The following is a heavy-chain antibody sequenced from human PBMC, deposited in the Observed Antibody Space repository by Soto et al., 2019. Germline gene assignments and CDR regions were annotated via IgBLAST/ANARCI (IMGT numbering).Heavy chain of an antibody. Sequence: ASVKVSCKASGYTFTSYYMHWVRQAPGQGLEWMGIINPSGGSTSYAQKFQGRVTMTRDTSTSTVYMELRSLRSDDTAVYYCARAPVYYYGSGLTSEYFQHWGQGTLVTVSS. J-gene: IGHJ1*01. CDR2: INPSGGST. CDR1: GYTFTSYY. CDR3: ARAPVYYYGSGLTSEYFQH. D-gene: IGHD3-10*01. V-gene: IGHV1-46*01.